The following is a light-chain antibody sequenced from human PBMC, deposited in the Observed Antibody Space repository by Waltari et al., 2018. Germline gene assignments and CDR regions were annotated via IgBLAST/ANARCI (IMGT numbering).Light chain of an antibody. CDR1: QGIDNW. J-gene: IGKJ1*01. V-gene: IGKV1-12*01. Sequence: DIQMTQSPSFVSASVGDRVTITCRASQGIDNWLAWYQQKPGKAPKFLIYSASILQSGVPSRFVGSGSGTDFILTISRLQPEDFATYYCQQTNSFPRTFGQGTKVAIK. CDR3: QQTNSFPRT. CDR2: SAS.